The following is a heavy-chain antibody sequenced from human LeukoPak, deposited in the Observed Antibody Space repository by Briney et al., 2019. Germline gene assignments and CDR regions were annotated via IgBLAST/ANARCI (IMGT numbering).Heavy chain of an antibody. CDR3: ASLGYSHY. D-gene: IGHD2-15*01. J-gene: IGHJ4*02. Sequence: ASVKVSCKVSGYTLTELSMHWVRQAPGKGLEWMGWISAYNGNTNYAQKLQGRVTMTTDTSTSTAYMELRSLRSDDTAVYYCASLGYSHYWGQGTLVTVSS. CDR2: ISAYNGNT. V-gene: IGHV1-18*01. CDR1: GYTLTELS.